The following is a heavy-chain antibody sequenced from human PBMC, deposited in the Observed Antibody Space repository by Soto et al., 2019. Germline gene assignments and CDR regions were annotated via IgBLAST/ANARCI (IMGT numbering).Heavy chain of an antibody. CDR2: IYPGDSDT. V-gene: IGHV5-51*01. CDR1: GYTFTNYW. J-gene: IGHJ6*02. Sequence: ESLKISFRGSGYTFTNYWICWVRQMPGKGLEWVGIIYPGDSDTKYNPSFQGQVTISADKSITTTYLRWTSLKASDTAIYYCAASIFYYGMDVWGQGTTVTVSS. CDR3: AASIFYYGMDV.